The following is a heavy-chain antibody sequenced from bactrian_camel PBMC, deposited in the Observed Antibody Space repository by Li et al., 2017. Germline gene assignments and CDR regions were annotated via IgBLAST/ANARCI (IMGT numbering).Heavy chain of an antibody. Sequence: VQLVESGGGSVQAGGSLGPSCTYSGFGANSPCMGWFRQTAGKEREGVASMHTSGGSTTYANFVKGRFTISMDNAKNTLYLQMNSLKPEDTAMYYCAAEGLDYGLTRCADDFGFWGQGTQVTVS. CDR3: AAEGLDYGLTRCADDFGF. D-gene: IGHD5*01. CDR1: GFGANSPC. V-gene: IGHV3S40*01. J-gene: IGHJ6*01. CDR2: MHTSGGST.